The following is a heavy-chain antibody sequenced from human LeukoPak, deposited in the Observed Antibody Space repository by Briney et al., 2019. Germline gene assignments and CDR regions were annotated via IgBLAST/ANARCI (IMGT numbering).Heavy chain of an antibody. J-gene: IGHJ4*02. D-gene: IGHD2-8*01. CDR1: GFTFDDYG. CDR2: INWNGGST. V-gene: IGHV3-20*04. Sequence: GGSLRLSCAASGFTFDDYGMSWVRQAPGKGLEWVSGINWNGGSTGYADSVKGRFTISRDNAKNSLYLQMNSLRAEDTALYYCARVGDCTNGVCYYLVDYWGQGTLVTVSS. CDR3: ARVGDCTNGVCYYLVDY.